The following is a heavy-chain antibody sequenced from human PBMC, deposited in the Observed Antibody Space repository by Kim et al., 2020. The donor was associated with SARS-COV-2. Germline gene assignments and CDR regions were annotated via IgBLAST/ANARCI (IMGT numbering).Heavy chain of an antibody. J-gene: IGHJ2*01. Sequence: SPSFQGQVTIAADKSIRTAYLQWSSLKASDTAMYYCARSSSYQAYWYFDLWGRGTLVTVSS. V-gene: IGHV5-51*01. CDR3: ARSSSYQAYWYFDL. D-gene: IGHD1-26*01.